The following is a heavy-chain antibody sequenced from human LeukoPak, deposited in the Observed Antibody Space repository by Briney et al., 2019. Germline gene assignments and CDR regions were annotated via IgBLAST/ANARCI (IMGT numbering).Heavy chain of an antibody. V-gene: IGHV3-53*05. J-gene: IGHJ4*02. CDR3: ARVYLERLTAGYFDH. CDR1: GFTVSSNY. D-gene: IGHD2-8*01. Sequence: GGSLRLSCAASGFTVSSNYMSWVRQAPGKGLEWVSVIYSGGSTYYADSVKGRFTISRDNSKNTLYLQMNSLRDEDSAAYYCARVYLERLTAGYFDHWGQGTWVTVSP. CDR2: IYSGGST.